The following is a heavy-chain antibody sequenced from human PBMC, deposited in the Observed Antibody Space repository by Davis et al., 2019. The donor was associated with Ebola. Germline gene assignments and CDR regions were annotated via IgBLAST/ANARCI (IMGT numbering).Heavy chain of an antibody. Sequence: GSLRLSCTVSGGSITYGDYSWSWIRQPPGKGLEWIGSIYYSGTSNYNPSLKSRVTISLDTSKTQFSLRVNSVTTADTAVYYCALNSGSYYTGLDYWGQGTLVTVSS. CDR2: IYYSGTS. CDR1: GGSITYGDYS. D-gene: IGHD3-10*01. V-gene: IGHV4-61*08. CDR3: ALNSGSYYTGLDY. J-gene: IGHJ4*02.